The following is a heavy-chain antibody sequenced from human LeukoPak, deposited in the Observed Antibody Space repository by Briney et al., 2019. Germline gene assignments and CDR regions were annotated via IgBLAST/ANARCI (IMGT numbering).Heavy chain of an antibody. CDR1: GFTFSSYA. CDR2: ISGSGGST. D-gene: IGHD3-22*01. V-gene: IGHV3-23*01. J-gene: IGHJ4*02. CDR3: AKSYAGYYYDISGHYYVPYYFDY. Sequence: GGSLRLSCAASGFTFSSYAMSWVREAPGKGREWGSGISGSGGSTYYADAVKGRFTISRDNSKNTLYLQMNSLRAEDTAVYYCAKSYAGYYYDISGHYYVPYYFDYWGQGTLVTVSS.